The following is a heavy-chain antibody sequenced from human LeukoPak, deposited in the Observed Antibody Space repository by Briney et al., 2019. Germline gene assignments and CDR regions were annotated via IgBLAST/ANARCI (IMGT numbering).Heavy chain of an antibody. Sequence: GESLKISCKGSGYSFTSYWIGWVRQMPGKGLEGMGIIYPGDSDTRYSPSFQGQVTISADKSISTAYLQWSSLKASDTAMYYCARRLLPGDYYDSSGSNAAFDIWGHRTIVTVSS. J-gene: IGHJ3*02. CDR2: IYPGDSDT. D-gene: IGHD3-22*01. CDR1: GYSFTSYW. CDR3: ARRLLPGDYYDSSGSNAAFDI. V-gene: IGHV5-51*01.